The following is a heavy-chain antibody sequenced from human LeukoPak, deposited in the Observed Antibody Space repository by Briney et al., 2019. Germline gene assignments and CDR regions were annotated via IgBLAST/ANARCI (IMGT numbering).Heavy chain of an antibody. Sequence: ASVKVSCKASGYTFTGYYMHWVRQAPGQGLEWMGWISAYNGNTNYAQKLQGRVTMTTDTSTSTAYMELRSLRSDDTAVYYCARERVTPYGVCYLADYWGQGTLVTVSS. D-gene: IGHD2-8*01. CDR3: ARERVTPYGVCYLADY. J-gene: IGHJ4*02. CDR1: GYTFTGYY. CDR2: ISAYNGNT. V-gene: IGHV1-18*04.